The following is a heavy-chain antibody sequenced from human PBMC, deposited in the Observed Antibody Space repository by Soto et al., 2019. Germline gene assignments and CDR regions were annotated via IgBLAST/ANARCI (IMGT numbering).Heavy chain of an antibody. CDR2: IKPDGSER. J-gene: IGHJ4*02. Sequence: EVQLVESGGGLVQPGGSLRLSCAASGFTFSTYFMTWVRQAPGKGLEWVPTIKPDGSERWYVDSVKGRFTISRDNAKNSLYLEMNSLRAEDTAVYFCASDLNWPNFWGQGSLVAVSS. V-gene: IGHV3-7*01. CDR1: GFTFSTYF. D-gene: IGHD1-20*01. CDR3: ASDLNWPNF.